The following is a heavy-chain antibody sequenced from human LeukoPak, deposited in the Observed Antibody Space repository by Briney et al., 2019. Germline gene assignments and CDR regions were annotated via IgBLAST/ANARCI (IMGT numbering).Heavy chain of an antibody. D-gene: IGHD5-24*01. V-gene: IGHV1-2*02. J-gene: IGHJ4*02. CDR2: INPNSGGT. CDR1: GYTFTGYY. CDR3: ARDVLWLQFRPHLDY. Sequence: GASVKVSCKASGYTFTGYYMHWVRQAPGQGLEWMGWINPNSGGTNYAQKFQGRVTMTRDTSISTAYMELSRLRSDDTAVYYCARDVLWLQFRPHLDYWGQGTLVTVSS.